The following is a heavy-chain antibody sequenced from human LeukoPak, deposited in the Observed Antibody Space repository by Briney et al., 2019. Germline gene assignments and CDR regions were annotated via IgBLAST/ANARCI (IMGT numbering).Heavy chain of an antibody. V-gene: IGHV3-21*01. CDR1: GFTFSSYS. CDR2: ISSSSSHI. CDR3: ARDQLGYCSSTSCYTGYYGMDV. D-gene: IGHD2-2*02. J-gene: IGHJ6*02. Sequence: RAGGSLRLSCAASGFTFSSYSMNWVRQAPGKGLEWVSSISSSSSHIYYADSVKGRFTISRDNAKNSLYLQMNSLRAEDTAVYYCARDQLGYCSSTSCYTGYYGMDVRGQGTTVTVSS.